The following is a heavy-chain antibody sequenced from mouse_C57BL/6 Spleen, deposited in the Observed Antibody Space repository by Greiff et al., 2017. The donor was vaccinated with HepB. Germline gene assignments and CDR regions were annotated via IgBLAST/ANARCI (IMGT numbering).Heavy chain of an antibody. D-gene: IGHD1-1*01. V-gene: IGHV5-4*03. CDR2: ISDGGSYT. CDR3: ARVYYGIDY. CDR1: GFTFSSYA. Sequence: EVKVEESGGGLVKPGGSLKLSCAASGFTFSSYAMSWVRQTPEKRLEWVATISDGGSYTYYPDNVKGRFTISRDNAKNNLYLQMSHLKSEDTAMYYCARVYYGIDYWGQGTTLTVSS. J-gene: IGHJ2*01.